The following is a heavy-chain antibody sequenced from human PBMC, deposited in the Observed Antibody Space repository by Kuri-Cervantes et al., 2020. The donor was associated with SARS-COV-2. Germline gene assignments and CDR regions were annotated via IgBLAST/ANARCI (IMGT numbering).Heavy chain of an antibody. CDR1: GYSISSGYY. D-gene: IGHD3-22*01. V-gene: IGHV4-38-2*02. J-gene: IGHJ4*02. Sequence: SETLSLTCTVSGYSISSGYYWGWIRQPPGKGLEWIGSIYHSGSTYYSPSLKSRVTISVDTSKNQFSLKLSSVTAADTAVYYCASFDYYDSSGYYYGGHDYWGQGTLVTVSS. CDR3: ASFDYYDSSGYYYGGHDY. CDR2: IYHSGST.